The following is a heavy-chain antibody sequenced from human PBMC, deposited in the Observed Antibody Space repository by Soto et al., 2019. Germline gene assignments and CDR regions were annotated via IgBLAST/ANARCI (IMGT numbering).Heavy chain of an antibody. CDR2: TIPIFASA. J-gene: IGHJ6*02. CDR1: GGTFSSFV. D-gene: IGHD3-16*01. CDR3: AAGEKSGYYGFDV. V-gene: IGHV1-69*01. Sequence: QVQLVQSGAEVKKPGSSVRVSCKASGGTFSSFVVIWVRQAPGQGLEWMGETIPIFASANYAQNFRGRVAINSDDFTNTVYMELSNLRSDDAAVYYCAAGEKSGYYGFDVWGQGTTVIVSS.